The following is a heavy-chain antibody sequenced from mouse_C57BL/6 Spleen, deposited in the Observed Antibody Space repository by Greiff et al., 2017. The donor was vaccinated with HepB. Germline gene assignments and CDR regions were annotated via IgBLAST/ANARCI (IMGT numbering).Heavy chain of an antibody. CDR1: GFTFSSYA. Sequence: DVMLVESGGGLVKPGGSLKLSCAASGFTFSSYAMSWVRQTPEKRLEWVATISDGGSYTYYPDNVKGRFTISKDNAKNNLYLQMSHLKSEDTAMYYCAMFYSNHEGFAYWGQGTLVTVSA. CDR2: ISDGGSYT. CDR3: AMFYSNHEGFAY. D-gene: IGHD2-5*01. V-gene: IGHV5-4*03. J-gene: IGHJ3*01.